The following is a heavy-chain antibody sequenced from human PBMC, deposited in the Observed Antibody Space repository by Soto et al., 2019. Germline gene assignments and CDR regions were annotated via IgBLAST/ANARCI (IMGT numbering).Heavy chain of an antibody. CDR3: ASSYGSGYRAFDY. V-gene: IGHV1-69*02. CDR2: VNPILSMS. D-gene: IGHD3-10*01. CDR1: GDTFNFYS. J-gene: IGHJ4*02. Sequence: QVQLVQSGAEVKRPGSSVKVSCKASGDTFNFYSINWVRQAPGVGLEWVGRVNPILSMSNYAQRFQGRVTMAADQPTSTAYMEVRSLRSEATAIYYCASSYGSGYRAFDYWGQGALVTVSS.